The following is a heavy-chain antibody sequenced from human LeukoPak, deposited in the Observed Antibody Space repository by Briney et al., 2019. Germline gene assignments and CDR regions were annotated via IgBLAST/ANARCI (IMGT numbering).Heavy chain of an antibody. CDR3: ARGGYDILTDPMYMGVDWFDP. V-gene: IGHV1-46*01. CDR2: INPSGGST. CDR1: GYTFTSYY. D-gene: IGHD3-9*01. J-gene: IGHJ5*02. Sequence: ASVKVSCKASGYTFTSYYMHWVRQAPGQGLEWMGIINPSGGSTSYAQKFQGRVTMTRDTSTSTAYMELRSLRSDDTAVYYCARGGYDILTDPMYMGVDWFDPWGQGTLVTVSS.